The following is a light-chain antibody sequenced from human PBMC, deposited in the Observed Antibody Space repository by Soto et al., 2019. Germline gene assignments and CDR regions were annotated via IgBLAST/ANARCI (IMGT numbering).Light chain of an antibody. CDR3: QQYNNWPRA. J-gene: IGKJ1*01. CDR1: QSVSSN. Sequence: IVMTQSPATLSVSPGERATLSCRPSQSVSSNLAWYQQKPGQAPRLLIYGASTRATGIPARFSGSGSGTEFTLTISSLQSEDFAVYSCQQYNNWPRAFGQGTKVDIK. CDR2: GAS. V-gene: IGKV3-15*01.